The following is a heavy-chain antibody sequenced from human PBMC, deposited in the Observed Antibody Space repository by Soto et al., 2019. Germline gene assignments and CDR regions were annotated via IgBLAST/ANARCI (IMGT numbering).Heavy chain of an antibody. V-gene: IGHV2-5*02. CDR1: GFSLTTSGVG. CDR3: ARRDYYASASLTFDY. J-gene: IGHJ4*02. D-gene: IGHD3-10*01. Sequence: QITLKESGPTLVKPTQTLTLTCTFSGFSLTTSGVGVGWIRQPPGKALEWLALIYWDDDNRYSPSLKSRLTITKATSKNPVVLTMTNMDPVDTGTYYCARRDYYASASLTFDYWGQGALVTVSS. CDR2: IYWDDDN.